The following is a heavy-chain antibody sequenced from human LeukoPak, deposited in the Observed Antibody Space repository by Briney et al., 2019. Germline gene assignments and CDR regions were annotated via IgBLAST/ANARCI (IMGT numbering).Heavy chain of an antibody. V-gene: IGHV1-2*02. J-gene: IGHJ4*02. CDR3: ARQGGSSLNFDY. Sequence: ASVKVSCKASGYTFTGYYIHWVRQAPGHGLEWMGWINPNSGDTSHAQRFQDRVTMTRDMSTSTAYMDLSMLTSDETALYYCARQGGSSLNFDYWVQGTLVTVSS. CDR1: GYTFTGYY. CDR2: INPNSGDT. D-gene: IGHD1-26*01.